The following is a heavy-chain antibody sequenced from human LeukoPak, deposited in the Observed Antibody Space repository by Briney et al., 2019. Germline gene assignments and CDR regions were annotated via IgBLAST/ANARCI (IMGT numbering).Heavy chain of an antibody. CDR3: ARDRGYQMVDP. CDR2: INGDGSST. J-gene: IGHJ5*02. Sequence: GRSLRLSCAASGFTFSPYWMHWVRQAPGKGLVWASRINGDGSSTDYADSVKGRFTISRDNAKNTLYLQMNSLTAEDTAVYYCARDRGYQMVDPWGQGTLVTVSS. V-gene: IGHV3-74*01. CDR1: GFTFSPYW. D-gene: IGHD5-12*01.